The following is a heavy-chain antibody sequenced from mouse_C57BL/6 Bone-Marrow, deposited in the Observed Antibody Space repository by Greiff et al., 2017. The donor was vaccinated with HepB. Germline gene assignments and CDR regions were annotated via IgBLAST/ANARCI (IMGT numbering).Heavy chain of an antibody. Sequence: DVQLQESGAELVRPGASVKLSCTASGFNIKDDYMHWVKQRPEQGLEWIGWIDPENGDTEYASKFQGKATITADTSSNTAYLQLSSLTSEDTAVYYCTTDYGSPFAYWGQGTLVTVSA. CDR3: TTDYGSPFAY. CDR2: IDPENGDT. J-gene: IGHJ3*01. D-gene: IGHD1-1*01. CDR1: GFNIKDDY. V-gene: IGHV14-4*01.